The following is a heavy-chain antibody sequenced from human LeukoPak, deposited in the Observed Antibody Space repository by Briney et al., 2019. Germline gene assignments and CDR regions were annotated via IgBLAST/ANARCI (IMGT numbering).Heavy chain of an antibody. CDR1: GGSIRTYY. CDR2: IYYSGST. D-gene: IGHD5-12*01. Sequence: SETLSLTCTVSGGSIRTYYWSWIRRPPGKGLEWIAYIYYSGSTNYNPSLKSRVTISVDTSKNQFSLKLSSVTAADTAVYYCASRRGSSGYVYWGQGTLVTVSS. V-gene: IGHV4-59*01. CDR3: ASRRGSSGYVY. J-gene: IGHJ4*02.